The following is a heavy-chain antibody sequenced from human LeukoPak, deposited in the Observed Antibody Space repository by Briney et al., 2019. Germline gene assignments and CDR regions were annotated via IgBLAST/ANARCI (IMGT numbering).Heavy chain of an antibody. Sequence: GASVKVSCKASGYTFTSYDINWVRQATGQGLEWMGWMNPNSGNTGYAQKFQGRVTITRNTSISTAYMELSSLRSEDTAVYYCARVTTVTTDYYYYYMDVWGKGTTVTVSS. J-gene: IGHJ6*03. CDR1: GYTFTSYD. D-gene: IGHD4-17*01. V-gene: IGHV1-8*01. CDR3: ARVTTVTTDYYYYYMDV. CDR2: MNPNSGNT.